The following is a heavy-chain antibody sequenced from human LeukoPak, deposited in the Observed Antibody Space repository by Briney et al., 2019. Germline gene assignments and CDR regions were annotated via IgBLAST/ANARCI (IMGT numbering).Heavy chain of an antibody. CDR1: GFTFSSYA. CDR2: ISSDGSNK. J-gene: IGHJ4*02. CDR3: ARERCTSTSCYVDY. Sequence: PGGSLRLSCAASGFTFSSYAMHWVRQAPGKGLEWVAVISSDGSNKYYADSVKGRFTISRDNSKNTLYLQMNSLRAEDTAVYYCARERCTSTSCYVDYWGQGTLVTVSS. D-gene: IGHD2-2*01. V-gene: IGHV3-30-3*01.